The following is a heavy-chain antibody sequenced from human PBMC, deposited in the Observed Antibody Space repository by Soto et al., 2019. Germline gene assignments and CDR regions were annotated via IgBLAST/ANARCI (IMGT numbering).Heavy chain of an antibody. CDR2: IDPSDSQT. Sequence: PGESLKISCKGSGYSFAGYWITWVRQMPGKGLEWMGRIDPSDSQTYYSPSFQGQVTISADKSISTAYLQWSSLKASDTAMYYCARAGYCGGDCYSYYYYYGMDVWGQGTTVTVSS. CDR1: GYSFAGYW. CDR3: ARAGYCGGDCYSYYYYYGMDV. V-gene: IGHV5-10-1*04. D-gene: IGHD2-21*02. J-gene: IGHJ6*02.